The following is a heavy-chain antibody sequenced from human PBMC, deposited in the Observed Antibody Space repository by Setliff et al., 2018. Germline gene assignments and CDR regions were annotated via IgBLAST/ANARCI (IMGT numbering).Heavy chain of an antibody. V-gene: IGHV1-69*05. Sequence: SVKVSCKASGGTFSNYCISWVLQAPGQGLEWMGWTIPMFGTRNYARKLQGRVTIITDESTSTAYMQLTSLGSEDTAVYYCVREGVDSRSSTDYRYYMDVWGKGTTVTVSS. J-gene: IGHJ6*03. CDR2: TIPMFGTR. CDR1: GGTFSNYC. CDR3: VREGVDSRSSTDYRYYMDV. D-gene: IGHD3-22*01.